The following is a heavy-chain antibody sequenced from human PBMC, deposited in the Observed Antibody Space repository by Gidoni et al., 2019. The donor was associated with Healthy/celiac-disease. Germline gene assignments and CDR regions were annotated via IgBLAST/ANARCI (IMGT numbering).Heavy chain of an antibody. CDR2: ISYDGSNK. CDR3: AKDLYSSGWYPPSYYYYGMDV. J-gene: IGHJ6*02. CDR1: GFTFSSYG. D-gene: IGHD6-19*01. Sequence: QVQLVESGGGVVQPGRSLRLSCAASGFTFSSYGMHWVRQAPGKGLEWVAVISYDGSNKYYADSVKGRFTISRDNSKNTLYLQMNSLRAEDTAVYDCAKDLYSSGWYPPSYYYYGMDVWGQGTTVTVSS. V-gene: IGHV3-30*18.